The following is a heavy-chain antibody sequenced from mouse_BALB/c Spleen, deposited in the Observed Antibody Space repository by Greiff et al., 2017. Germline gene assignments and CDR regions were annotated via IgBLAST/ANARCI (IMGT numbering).Heavy chain of an antibody. CDR1: GYTFTSYW. CDR2: INPSNGRT. CDR3: AMGYYDAMDY. V-gene: IGHV1S81*02. J-gene: IGHJ4*01. D-gene: IGHD2-3*01. Sequence: QVQLQQSGPELVKTGASVKLSCKASGYTFTSYWMHWVKQRPGQGLEWIGEINPSNGRTNYNEKFKSKATLTVDKSSSTAYMQLSSLTSEDSAVYYCAMGYYDAMDYWGQGTSVTVSS.